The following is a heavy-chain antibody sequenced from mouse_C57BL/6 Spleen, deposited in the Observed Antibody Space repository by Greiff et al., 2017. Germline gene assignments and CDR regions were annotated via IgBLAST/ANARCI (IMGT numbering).Heavy chain of an antibody. D-gene: IGHD2-3*01. J-gene: IGHJ4*01. CDR2: INPNNGGT. V-gene: IGHV1-18*01. CDR3: ARYDGYYLYAMDY. CDR1: GYTFTDYN. Sequence: EVQLQQSGPELVKPGASVKIPCKASGYTFTDYNMDWVKQSHGKSLEWIGDINPNNGGTIYNQKFKGKATLTVDKSSSTAYMELRSLTSEDTAVYYCARYDGYYLYAMDYWGQGTSVTVSS.